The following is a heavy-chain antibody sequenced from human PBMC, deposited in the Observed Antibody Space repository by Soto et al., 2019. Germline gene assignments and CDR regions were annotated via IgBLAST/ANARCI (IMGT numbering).Heavy chain of an antibody. CDR1: GYNFASNT. Sequence: ASVKVSCKASGYNFASNTLHWVRQAPGQSLEWMGWINPGNGETKFSQRLQGRVTINTDTSASTAYMELSSLTSEDTAVYYCARDRWITTRGFDLWGQGALVTVSS. V-gene: IGHV1-3*01. CDR2: INPGNGET. J-gene: IGHJ4*02. CDR3: ARDRWITTRGFDL. D-gene: IGHD1-1*01.